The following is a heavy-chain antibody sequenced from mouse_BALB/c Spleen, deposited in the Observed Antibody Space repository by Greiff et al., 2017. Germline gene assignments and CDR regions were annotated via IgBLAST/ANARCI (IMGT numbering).Heavy chain of an antibody. V-gene: IGHV1S132*01. D-gene: IGHD1-1*01. CDR3: ARDYYGSSCVDWYFDV. J-gene: IGHJ1*01. CDR1: GYTFTSYW. Sequence: VQLQESGAELVKPGASVKLSCKTSGYTFTSYWIQWVKQRPGQGLGWIGEIFPGTGTTYYNEKFKGKATLTIDTSSSTAYMQLSSLTSEDSAVYFCARDYYGSSCVDWYFDVWGAGTTVTVSS. CDR2: IFPGTGTT.